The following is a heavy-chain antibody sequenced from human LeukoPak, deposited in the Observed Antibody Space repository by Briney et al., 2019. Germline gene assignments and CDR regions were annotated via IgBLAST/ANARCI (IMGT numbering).Heavy chain of an antibody. CDR2: IKEDGSVK. CDR1: GFTFSSYW. J-gene: IGHJ4*02. Sequence: GGSLRLSCAASGFTFSSYWMNWVRQAPGKGLEWVAYIKEDGSVKSYADSMKGRFTISRDNAKNSLYPQMNSLRAEDTAVYYCASSRLPGYWGQGTLLSVSS. CDR3: ASSRLPGY. V-gene: IGHV3-7*01.